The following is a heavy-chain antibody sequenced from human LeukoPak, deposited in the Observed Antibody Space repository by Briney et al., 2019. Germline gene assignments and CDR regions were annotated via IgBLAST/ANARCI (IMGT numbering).Heavy chain of an antibody. Sequence: SETLSLTCTVSGGSISSYYWSWIRQPPGKGLEWIGYIYYSGSSNYNPSLKSRVTISVDTSKNQFSLKLSSVTAADTAVYYCARGSYSSSSSDYWGQGTLVTVSS. CDR2: IYYSGSS. CDR1: GGSISSYY. V-gene: IGHV4-59*01. CDR3: ARGSYSSSSSDY. D-gene: IGHD6-13*01. J-gene: IGHJ4*02.